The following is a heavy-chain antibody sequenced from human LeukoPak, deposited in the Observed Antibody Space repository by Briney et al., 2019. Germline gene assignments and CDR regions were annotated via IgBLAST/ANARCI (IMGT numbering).Heavy chain of an antibody. Sequence: SETLSLTCTVSGGSISSYYWSWIRQPPGKGLEWIGEINHSGSPNNNPSLKSRVSISFDTSKNQFSLKLTSVTAADTAVYYCGSRRTAMFGVIKGPIDYWGQGTLVTVSS. CDR3: GSRRTAMFGVIKGPIDY. V-gene: IGHV4-34*01. J-gene: IGHJ4*02. D-gene: IGHD3-3*01. CDR2: INHSGSP. CDR1: GGSISSYY.